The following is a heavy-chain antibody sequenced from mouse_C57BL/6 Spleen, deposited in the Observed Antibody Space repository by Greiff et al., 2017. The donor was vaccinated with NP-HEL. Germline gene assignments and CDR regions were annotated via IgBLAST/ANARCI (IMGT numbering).Heavy chain of an antibody. V-gene: IGHV1-55*01. Sequence: QVQLQQPGAELVKPGASVKMSCKASGYTFTSYWITWVKQRPGQGLEWIGDIYPGSGSTNYNEKFKSKATLTVDTSSSTAYMQLSSLTSEDSAVYYCARSDYDGSSYDAMDYWGQGTSVTVSS. D-gene: IGHD1-1*01. J-gene: IGHJ4*01. CDR2: IYPGSGST. CDR3: ARSDYDGSSYDAMDY. CDR1: GYTFTSYW.